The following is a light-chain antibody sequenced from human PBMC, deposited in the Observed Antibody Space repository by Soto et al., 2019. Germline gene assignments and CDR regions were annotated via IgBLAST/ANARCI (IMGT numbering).Light chain of an antibody. CDR1: QSVSSN. Sequence: EIVMTQSPATLSVSPGERATLSCRASQSVSSNLAWYQQKPGQAPRLLIYGASTRATGIPARFSGSGSGTEFTLTISSLQSEYFAVYYCQQYNNWPPWTFGQETKVDIK. J-gene: IGKJ1*01. CDR2: GAS. CDR3: QQYNNWPPWT. V-gene: IGKV3-15*01.